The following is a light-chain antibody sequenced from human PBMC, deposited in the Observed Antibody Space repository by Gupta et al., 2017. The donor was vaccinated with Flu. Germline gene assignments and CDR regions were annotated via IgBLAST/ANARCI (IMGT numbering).Light chain of an antibody. Sequence: DVVMTQSPLSLPVTLGQPASISCRSSQSLVYSDGDTYLSWFQQRPGQSPRRLIYEVSNRDSGVPDRFSGSGSGTDFTLKISRVEAEDVGVYYCVQGTHWPRTFGQGTKVEIK. CDR1: QSLVYSDGDTY. V-gene: IGKV2-30*01. CDR3: VQGTHWPRT. CDR2: EVS. J-gene: IGKJ1*01.